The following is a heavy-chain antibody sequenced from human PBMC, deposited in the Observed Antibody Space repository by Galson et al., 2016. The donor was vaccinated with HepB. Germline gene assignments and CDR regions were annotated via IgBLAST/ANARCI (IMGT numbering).Heavy chain of an antibody. CDR3: ARRMRYSSSAFDY. V-gene: IGHV5-51*01. CDR2: IYPGDSDS. J-gene: IGHJ4*02. D-gene: IGHD6-6*01. CDR1: YW. Sequence: YWSWIRQHPGKGLEWMGIIYPGDSDSRYSPSFQGQVTFSAVKSISTAFLQWSSLKASNTAMYYCARRMRYSSSAFDYWGQGTLVTVSS.